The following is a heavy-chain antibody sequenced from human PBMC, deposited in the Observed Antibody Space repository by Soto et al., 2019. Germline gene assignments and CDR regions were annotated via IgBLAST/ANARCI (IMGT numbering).Heavy chain of an antibody. CDR3: AQHTIDGAPDYFAY. D-gene: IGHD1-26*01. CDR1: GFTFGDYP. CDR2: ISYDGRVK. Sequence: QVQLVESGGGVVQRGRSLSLSCAASGFTFGDYPIHWVRQAPGKGLECGAVISYDGRVKYYVDSVRGRFTICRDDSKNTLYLHMNRLRVNNTAVYYCAQHTIDGAPDYFAYWGPGTLNPVSS. V-gene: IGHV3-30*04. J-gene: IGHJ4*02.